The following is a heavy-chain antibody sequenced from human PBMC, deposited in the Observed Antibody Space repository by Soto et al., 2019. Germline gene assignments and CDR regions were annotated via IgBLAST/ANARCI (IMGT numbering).Heavy chain of an antibody. CDR2: IKSKTDGGTT. J-gene: IGHJ6*02. D-gene: IGHD6-13*01. V-gene: IGHV3-15*01. CDR1: GFTFSNAW. Sequence: PGGSLRLSCAASGFTFSNAWMSWVRQAPGKGLEWVGRIKSKTDGGTTDYAAPVKGRFTISRDDSKNTLYLQMNSLKTEDTAVYYCTAIAAAALYYYGMDVWGQGTTVTV. CDR3: TAIAAAALYYYGMDV.